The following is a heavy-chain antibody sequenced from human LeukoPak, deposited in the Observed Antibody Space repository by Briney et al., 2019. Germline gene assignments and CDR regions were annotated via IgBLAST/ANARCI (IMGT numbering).Heavy chain of an antibody. J-gene: IGHJ6*02. CDR2: IKNDGSET. Sequence: SGGSLRLSCAASGLTFSRDWMSWLRQAPGKGLEWVANIKNDGSETAYVGSVRDRFIISRDNAKNSLYLQMNSLRAEDTAVYYCARDSKREWSLYGMDVWGQGTTVTVSS. V-gene: IGHV3-7*01. D-gene: IGHD3-3*01. CDR3: ARDSKREWSLYGMDV. CDR1: GLTFSRDW.